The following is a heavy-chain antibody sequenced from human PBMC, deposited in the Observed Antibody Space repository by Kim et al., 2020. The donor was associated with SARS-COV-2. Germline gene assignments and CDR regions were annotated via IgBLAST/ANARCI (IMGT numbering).Heavy chain of an antibody. D-gene: IGHD1-26*01. CDR3: ARALTLLLYYFDY. CDR2: IKQDGSQK. Sequence: GGSLRLSCAASGFTFSSYWMSWVRQAPGQGLEWVANIKQDGSQKSYVDSVKGRFTLSRDNAKNSLYLQMNSLRAEDTAVYHCARALTLLLYYFDYWGQGTLVTVSS. J-gene: IGHJ4*02. CDR1: GFTFSSYW. V-gene: IGHV3-7*01.